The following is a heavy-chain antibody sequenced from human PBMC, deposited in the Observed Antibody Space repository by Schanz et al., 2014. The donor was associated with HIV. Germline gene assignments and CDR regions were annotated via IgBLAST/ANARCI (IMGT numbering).Heavy chain of an antibody. CDR2: ISGSGGST. V-gene: IGHV3-23*01. D-gene: IGHD3-10*01. CDR3: AKCPTMGRGMGMEV. Sequence: EVQLLESGGGLVQPGGSLRLSCAVSGFTFSSYAMNWVRQAPGKGLEWVSTISGSGGSTYYADSVKGRFTISRDNSKNTLYPQRNRLRAEDTSVNYCAKCPTMGRGMGMEVWGQGTKVTVSS. J-gene: IGHJ6*02. CDR1: GFTFSSYA.